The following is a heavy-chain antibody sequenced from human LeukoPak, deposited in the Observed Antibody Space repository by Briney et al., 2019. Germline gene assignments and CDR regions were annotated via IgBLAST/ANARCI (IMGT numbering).Heavy chain of an antibody. CDR2: SSYSGSS. CDR1: GGSIGTNY. Sequence: SATLSLTCRVSGGSIGTNYCSWIRQVPGEGLEWIGYSSYSGSSNYNPSLKSRVTISVDTSKTQFSLYLNSVTAADTAVYYCARSDTHHIHSSSWHFDYWGQGTLVTVSS. J-gene: IGHJ4*02. V-gene: IGHV4-59*01. D-gene: IGHD6-13*01. CDR3: ARSDTHHIHSSSWHFDY.